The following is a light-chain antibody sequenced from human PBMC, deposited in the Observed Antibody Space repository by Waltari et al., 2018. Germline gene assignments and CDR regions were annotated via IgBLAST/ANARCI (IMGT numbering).Light chain of an antibody. V-gene: IGLV2-14*01. Sequence: QSALTQPASVSGSPGQSITISCTGTSSDVGTYDTVSWYQQRPGKAPEVIIYEVTKRPSGGSHRFSGSKSANTASLTISGLQAEDEADYYCSSYTGSVTLFVFGTGTRVTVL. J-gene: IGLJ1*01. CDR1: SSDVGTYDT. CDR3: SSYTGSVTLFV. CDR2: EVT.